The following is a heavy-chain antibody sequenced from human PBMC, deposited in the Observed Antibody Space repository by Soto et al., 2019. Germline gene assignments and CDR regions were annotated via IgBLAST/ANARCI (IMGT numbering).Heavy chain of an antibody. Sequence: PGGSLRLSCAASGFTFSSYGMHWVRQAPGKGLEWVAVIWYDGSNKYYADSVKGRFTISRDNSKNTLYLQMNSLRAEDTAVYYCARQPGIAVAGTVFIDYWGQGTLVTVSS. CDR2: IWYDGSNK. D-gene: IGHD6-19*01. CDR3: ARQPGIAVAGTVFIDY. J-gene: IGHJ4*02. V-gene: IGHV3-33*01. CDR1: GFTFSSYG.